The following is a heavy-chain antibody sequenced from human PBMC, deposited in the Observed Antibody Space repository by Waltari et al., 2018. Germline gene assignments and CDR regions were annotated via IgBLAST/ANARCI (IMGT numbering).Heavy chain of an antibody. V-gene: IGHV4-4*07. CDR3: AIDHYDFWRGYYSDGDAFDI. CDR2: NYTSGSP. CDR1: GGSISSYY. D-gene: IGHD3-3*01. J-gene: IGHJ3*02. Sequence: QVQLQESGPGLVKPSETLSLTCAVSGGSISSYYWSWIRQPDGKGLERIGRNYTSGSPNYNPSLKNRVTMSVDTSKNQFSLKLKSVTAAYTAVYYCAIDHYDFWRGYYSDGDAFDIWCQVTMVTVSS.